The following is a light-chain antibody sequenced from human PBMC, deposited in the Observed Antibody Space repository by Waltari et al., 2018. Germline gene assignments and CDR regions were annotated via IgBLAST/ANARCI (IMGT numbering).Light chain of an antibody. CDR3: QTGGHGTWV. Sequence: QLVLTQSPSASASLGASVKLTCTLSSGHSSNVIAWLQQQPEKGPRYLMKVNRDGSHSKGDKIPERFSGSSSGAEHYLTISSLQSEDEADYYCQTGGHGTWVFGGGTKLTVL. V-gene: IGLV4-69*01. CDR1: SGHSSNV. J-gene: IGLJ3*02. CDR2: VNRDGSH.